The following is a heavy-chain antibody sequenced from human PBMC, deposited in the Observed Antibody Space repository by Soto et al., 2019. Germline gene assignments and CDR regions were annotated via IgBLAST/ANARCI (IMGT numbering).Heavy chain of an antibody. V-gene: IGHV3-30*03. J-gene: IGHJ3*02. CDR2: ISYDGSNK. CDR1: GFTFSSYG. Sequence: GGSLRLSCAASGFTFSSYGMHWVRQAPGKGLEWVAVISYDGSNKYYADSVKGRFTISRDNSKNTRYLQMNSLRAEDTAVYYCASTSSDDYGDYGDAFDIWGQGTMVTVSS. D-gene: IGHD4-17*01. CDR3: ASTSSDDYGDYGDAFDI.